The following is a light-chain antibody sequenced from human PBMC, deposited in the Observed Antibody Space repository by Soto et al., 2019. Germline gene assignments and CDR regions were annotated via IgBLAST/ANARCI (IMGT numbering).Light chain of an antibody. V-gene: IGKV3-15*01. J-gene: IGKJ5*01. CDR3: QQYKNCPTIT. Sequence: EILMPQSPASLSVSPGERATLSCGASESVGSSLAWYQQEPGQAPRLLIYGASTRATGIPASFSGSGSSTEFSLTIISLKSQDFAVYFCQQYKNCPTITFGQGTRLEIK. CDR2: GAS. CDR1: ESVGSS.